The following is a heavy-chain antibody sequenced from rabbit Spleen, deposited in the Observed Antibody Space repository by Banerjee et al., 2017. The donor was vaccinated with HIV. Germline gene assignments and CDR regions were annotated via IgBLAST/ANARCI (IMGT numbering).Heavy chain of an antibody. V-gene: IGHV1S45*01. D-gene: IGHD1-1*01. CDR3: ARDTSSIFPSYGMAL. Sequence: EQLEESGGGLVKPQGSLTLTYKASGFSFSDRDVMCWVRQAPGKGLQWIACIDSGSSGFPYSAPGGKARFPIPKPSSTRVTLQMPRLTAADTAPFFCARDTSSIFPSYGMALGG. CDR2: IDSGSSGFP. CDR1: GFSFSDRDV. J-gene: IGHJ6*01.